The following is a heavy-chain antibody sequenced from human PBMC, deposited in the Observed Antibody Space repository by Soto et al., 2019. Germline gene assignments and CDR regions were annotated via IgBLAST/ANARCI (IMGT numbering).Heavy chain of an antibody. J-gene: IGHJ5*02. D-gene: IGHD1-1*01. CDR3: APTPETRDWLDP. Sequence: QVQLQQSGPGLVRPSETLSLSCSVSGASVSSYYWSWVRQPPGKGLEWIGYIYYIGAYNYNPSLKSRVTISVDTSKTQFSLKLTSVTAADTAVYSCAPTPETRDWLDPWGQGTLVTVSS. CDR2: IYYIGAY. CDR1: GASVSSYY. V-gene: IGHV4-59*02.